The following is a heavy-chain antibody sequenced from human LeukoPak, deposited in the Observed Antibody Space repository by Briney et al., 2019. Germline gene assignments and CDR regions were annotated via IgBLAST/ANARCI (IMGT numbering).Heavy chain of an antibody. CDR3: AREDSGSYYAEYYFDY. D-gene: IGHD1-26*01. CDR2: IYYSGST. CDR1: GGSTSSYY. J-gene: IGHJ4*02. V-gene: IGHV4-59*01. Sequence: SETLSLTCTVSGGSTSSYYWSWIRQPPGKGLEWIGYIYYSGSTNYNPSLKSRVTISVDTSKNQFSLKLSSVTAADTAVYYCAREDSGSYYAEYYFDYWGQGTLVTVSS.